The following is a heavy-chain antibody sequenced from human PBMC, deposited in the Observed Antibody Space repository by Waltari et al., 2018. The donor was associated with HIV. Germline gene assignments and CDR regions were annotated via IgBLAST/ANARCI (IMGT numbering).Heavy chain of an antibody. CDR1: GFHFSSYW. D-gene: IGHD6-13*01. CDR3: ARRGGRSSPLGY. J-gene: IGHJ4*02. Sequence: EVQLVVSGGGLVQPGGSLRLSCAASGFHFSSYWLSWVRQAPGKGLEWVANIKQDGSEIYYVDSVKGRFTISRDNAKNSLYLQMNSLRAEDTAVYFCARRGGRSSPLGYWGQGTLVTVSS. CDR2: IKQDGSEI. V-gene: IGHV3-7*01.